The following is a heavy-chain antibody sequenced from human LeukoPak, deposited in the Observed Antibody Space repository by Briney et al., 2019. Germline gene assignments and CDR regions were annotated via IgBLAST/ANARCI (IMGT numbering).Heavy chain of an antibody. CDR1: GFTFSSYS. CDR2: ISSSSSYI. D-gene: IGHD6-13*01. CDR3: ARDRLSSWYSRYFDY. V-gene: IGHV3-21*01. Sequence: PGGSLRLSCAASGFTFSSYSMNWVRQAPGKGLEWVSSISSSSSYIYYADSVKGRFTISRGNAKNSLYLQMNSLRAEDTAVYYCARDRLSSWYSRYFDYWGQGTLVTVSS. J-gene: IGHJ4*02.